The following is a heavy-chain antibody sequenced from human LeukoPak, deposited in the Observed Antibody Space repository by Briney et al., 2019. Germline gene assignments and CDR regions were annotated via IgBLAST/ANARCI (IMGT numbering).Heavy chain of an antibody. D-gene: IGHD6-13*01. J-gene: IGHJ4*02. CDR2: INPNSGGT. Sequence: ASVKVSCKASGYTFTGYYMHWVRQAPGQGLEWMGWINPNSGGTNYAQKFQGRVTMTRDTSISTAYMELSRLRSEDMAVYYCARGGSSSWPFDYWGQGTLVTVSS. CDR1: GYTFTGYY. V-gene: IGHV1-2*02. CDR3: ARGGSSSWPFDY.